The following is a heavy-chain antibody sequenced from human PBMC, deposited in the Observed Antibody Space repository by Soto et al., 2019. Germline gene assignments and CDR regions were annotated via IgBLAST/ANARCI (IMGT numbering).Heavy chain of an antibody. J-gene: IGHJ4*02. CDR2: IYYSGST. D-gene: IGHD3-22*01. CDR1: GGSVSSGSYY. V-gene: IGHV4-61*01. Sequence: SQTLSLTCTVSGGSVSSGSYYWSWIRQPPGKGLEWIGYIYYSGSTNYNPSLKSRVTISVDTSKNQFSLKLSSVTAADTAVYYCARVGMEPSYDSSGYYYFDYGGQGTLV. CDR3: ARVGMEPSYDSSGYYYFDY.